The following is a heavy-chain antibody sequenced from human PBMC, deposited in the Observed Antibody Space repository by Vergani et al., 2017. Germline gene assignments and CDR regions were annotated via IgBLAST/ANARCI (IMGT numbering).Heavy chain of an antibody. CDR2: ISSSGSTI. D-gene: IGHD2-21*01. CDR1: GFTFSSYE. Sequence: EVQLVESGGGLVQPGGSLRLSCAASGFTFSSYEMNWVRQAPGKGLEWVSYISSSGSTIYYADSVKGRFTISRDNSKNTLYLQMNSLRAEDTAVYYCAKTAGGGGCWTNWGQGTLVTVSS. CDR3: AKTAGGGGCWTN. J-gene: IGHJ4*02. V-gene: IGHV3-48*03.